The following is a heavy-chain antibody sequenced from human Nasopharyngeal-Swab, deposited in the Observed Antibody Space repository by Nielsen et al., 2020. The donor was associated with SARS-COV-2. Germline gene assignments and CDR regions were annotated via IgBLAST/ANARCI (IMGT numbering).Heavy chain of an antibody. J-gene: IGHJ2*01. CDR3: ARLVGAYKWYFDI. V-gene: IGHV3-21*01. D-gene: IGHD1-26*01. Sequence: GGSLRLSCAASGFTFSSHSMNWVRQAPGKGFEWVSHTSYNSGHINYAESVKGRFTISRDNARKSLYLQMDSLRAEDTAVYYCARLVGAYKWYFDIWGRGTLVTVSS. CDR2: TSYNSGHI. CDR1: GFTFSSHS.